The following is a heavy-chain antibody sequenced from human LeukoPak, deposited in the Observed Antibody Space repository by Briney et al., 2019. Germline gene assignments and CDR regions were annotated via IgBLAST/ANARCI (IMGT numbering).Heavy chain of an antibody. CDR3: AKALGSALVRGVMAY. V-gene: IGHV3-30*02. J-gene: IGHJ4*02. Sequence: GSLRLSCAASGFTFSSYGMHWVRQAPGKGLEWVAFIRYDGSIIYYADSVKGRFTISRDTSKNTLYLQVDSLRPEDTAVYYCAKALGSALVRGVMAYWGQGTPVTVAS. D-gene: IGHD3-10*01. CDR1: GFTFSSYG. CDR2: IRYDGSII.